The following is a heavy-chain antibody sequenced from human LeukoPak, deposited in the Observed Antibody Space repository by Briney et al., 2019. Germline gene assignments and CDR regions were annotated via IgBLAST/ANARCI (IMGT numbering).Heavy chain of an antibody. Sequence: GGSLRLSCAASGFTFSQYAMHWVRQAPGKGLDWVAVISYDGINKHFADSVKGRFTISRDSSRNTLYLQMNSLRAEDTAVYYCAKDRGIGYYYFDYWGQGTLVTVSS. J-gene: IGHJ4*02. CDR3: AKDRGIGYYYFDY. D-gene: IGHD6-13*01. CDR1: GFTFSQYA. V-gene: IGHV3-30*04. CDR2: ISYDGINK.